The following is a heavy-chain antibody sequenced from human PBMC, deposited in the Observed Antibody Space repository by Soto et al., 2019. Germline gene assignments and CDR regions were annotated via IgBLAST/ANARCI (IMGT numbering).Heavy chain of an antibody. CDR1: GFTFSSYC. J-gene: IGHJ3*02. Sequence: GGSLRLSCAASGFTFSSYCMHWVRQAPGKGLEWVAVIWYDGSNKYYADSVKGRFTISRDNSKNTLYLQMNSLRAEDTAVYYCARDRLIGVVPAAHAFDIWGQGTMVTVSS. CDR3: ARDRLIGVVPAAHAFDI. V-gene: IGHV3-33*08. CDR2: IWYDGSNK. D-gene: IGHD2-2*01.